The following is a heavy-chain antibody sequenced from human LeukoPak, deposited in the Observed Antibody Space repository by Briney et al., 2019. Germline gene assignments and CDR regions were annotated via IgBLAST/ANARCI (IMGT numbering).Heavy chain of an antibody. CDR3: ARSLEWTTRPNNWFDP. Sequence: ASETLSLTCTVSDGSISSYYWSWMRQPPGKGLDWIGYISYTGSTNYNPSLKSRVTISVDTSKDQFSLRLNSVTAADTAVYYCARSLEWTTRPNNWFDPWGQGTLVTVSS. J-gene: IGHJ5*02. CDR1: DGSISSYY. CDR2: ISYTGST. V-gene: IGHV4-59*01. D-gene: IGHD3-3*01.